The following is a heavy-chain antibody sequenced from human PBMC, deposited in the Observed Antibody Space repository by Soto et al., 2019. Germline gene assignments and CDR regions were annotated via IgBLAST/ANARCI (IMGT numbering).Heavy chain of an antibody. CDR2: ISGSGGST. J-gene: IGHJ6*01. CDR1: RFTFNSYA. V-gene: IGHV3-23*01. CDR3: AKDPLVLFLLFVESDYYGIDV. D-gene: IGHD3-10*01. Sequence: GGSLRLSCAASRFTFNSYAMSCVRQAPGKGLEWVSAISGSGGSTYYADSVKGRFTISRDNSKNTLYLQMNSLRAEDTAVYYCAKDPLVLFLLFVESDYYGIDV.